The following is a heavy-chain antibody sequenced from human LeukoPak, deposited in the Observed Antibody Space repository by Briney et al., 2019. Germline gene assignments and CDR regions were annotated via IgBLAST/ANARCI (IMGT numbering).Heavy chain of an antibody. D-gene: IGHD3-10*01. Sequence: AETLSLTCTLSAGSINIFYWRWIRQPPGGGLEWIGYIYYSGTTNYNASLKSRVTMSVDASKNQFSLWLSSVTAADTAVFYCARLARLTLIRGVTGYHSLEVWGRATKVTV. V-gene: IGHV4-59*01. CDR2: IYYSGTT. J-gene: IGHJ6*01. CDR1: AGSINIFY. CDR3: ARLARLTLIRGVTGYHSLEV.